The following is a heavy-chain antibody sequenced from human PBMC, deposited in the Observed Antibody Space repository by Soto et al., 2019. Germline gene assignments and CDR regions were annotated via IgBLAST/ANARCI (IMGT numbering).Heavy chain of an antibody. Sequence: EVRLLESGGGLVKPGGSLRLSCATSGLTFSNYAMSWVRQAPGGGLEWVSSMSGSSSTTYYADSVRGRFTISRDRSKNTLYLQMSSLRAEDTALYYCAGQYSSSSVEFWGQGTLVTVSS. V-gene: IGHV3-23*01. J-gene: IGHJ4*02. CDR1: GLTFSNYA. D-gene: IGHD6-6*01. CDR3: AGQYSSSSVEF. CDR2: MSGSSSTT.